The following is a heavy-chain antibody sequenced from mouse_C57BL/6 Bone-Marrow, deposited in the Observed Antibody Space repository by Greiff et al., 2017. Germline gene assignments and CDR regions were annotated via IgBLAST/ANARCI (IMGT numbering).Heavy chain of an antibody. CDR1: GFTFSDAW. Sequence: EVKVEESGGGLVQPGGSMKLSCAASGFTFSDAWMDWVRQSPEQGLEWVAEIRNKANNHATYYAESVKGRFTISRDDSKSSVYLQMNSLRAEDTGIYYCTRGSSDAWFAYWGQGTLVTVSA. V-gene: IGHV6-6*01. J-gene: IGHJ3*01. CDR2: IRNKANNHAT. CDR3: TRGSSDAWFAY. D-gene: IGHD3-2*02.